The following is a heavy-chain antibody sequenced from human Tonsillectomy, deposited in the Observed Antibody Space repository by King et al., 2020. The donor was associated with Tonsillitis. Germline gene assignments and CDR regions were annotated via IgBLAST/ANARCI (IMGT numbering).Heavy chain of an antibody. CDR3: ERLGGRVRAAVIINSNWSFDL. Sequence: VQLQESGPGLVKPSETLSLTCTVSGGSISGYYWTWIRQPPGKGLEWIGYIYYSGSTNYSPSLKSRVTISVDTSKNQFSLKLSSVTAADTAVYYCERLGGRVRAAVIINSNWSFDLWGRGTLVTVSS. J-gene: IGHJ2*01. CDR1: GGSISGYY. V-gene: IGHV4-59*01. CDR2: IYYSGST. D-gene: IGHD2-2*01.